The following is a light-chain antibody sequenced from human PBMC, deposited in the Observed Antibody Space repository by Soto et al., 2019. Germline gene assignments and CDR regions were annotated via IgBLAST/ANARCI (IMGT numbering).Light chain of an antibody. V-gene: IGLV1-47*02. Sequence: QPVLTQPPSASGTPGQRVTISCSGSSSNIGTNYVHWYQQLPGTAPKLLIYSNDQRPSGVPDRFSGSKSGTSASLAISGLRSDDEADYFCASWDGSLDGRFVFGTATKVTVL. CDR2: SND. CDR1: SSNIGTNY. J-gene: IGLJ1*01. CDR3: ASWDGSLDGRFV.